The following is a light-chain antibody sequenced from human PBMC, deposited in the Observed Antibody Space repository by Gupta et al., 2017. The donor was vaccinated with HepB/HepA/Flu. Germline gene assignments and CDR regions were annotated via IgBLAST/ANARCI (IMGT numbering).Light chain of an antibody. CDR1: QSVLYSSNNKNC. Sequence: DIVMTQSPDSLAVSLGERATINCKSSQSVLYSSNNKNCVAWYQQRPGQPPKLLFYWTSTRESGVPDRFSGSGSGTDFTLTISSLQAEDVAVYYCHQFCTTPRTFGQGTKLEIK. CDR2: WTS. CDR3: HQFCTTPRT. V-gene: IGKV4-1*01. J-gene: IGKJ2*01.